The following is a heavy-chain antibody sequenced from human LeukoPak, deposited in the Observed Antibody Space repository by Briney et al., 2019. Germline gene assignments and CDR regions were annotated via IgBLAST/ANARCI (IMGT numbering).Heavy chain of an antibody. CDR3: ARVVVDTAMVTYYFDY. D-gene: IGHD5-18*01. J-gene: IGHJ4*02. CDR1: GFTFSSYS. CDR2: ISSSSSYI. Sequence: GGSLRLSCAASGFTFSSYSMNWVRQAPGKGLEWVSSISSSSSYIYYADSVKGRFTISRDNAKNSLYLQMNSLRAEDTAVYYCARVVVDTAMVTYYFDYWGREPWSPSPQ. V-gene: IGHV3-21*01.